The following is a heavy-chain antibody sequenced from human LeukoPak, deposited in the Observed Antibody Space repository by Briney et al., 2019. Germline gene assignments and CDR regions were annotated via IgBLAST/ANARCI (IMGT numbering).Heavy chain of an antibody. CDR1: GFTFSSYS. V-gene: IGHV3-21*01. J-gene: IGHJ3*02. CDR2: ISSSSSYI. Sequence: PGGSLRLSCAASGFTFSSYSMNWVRQAPGKGLEWVSSISSSSSYIYYADSVKGRFTISRDNAKNSLYLQMNSLRAEDTAVYYCARDGMVRGRGFDIWGQGTMVTVSS. D-gene: IGHD3-10*01. CDR3: ARDGMVRGRGFDI.